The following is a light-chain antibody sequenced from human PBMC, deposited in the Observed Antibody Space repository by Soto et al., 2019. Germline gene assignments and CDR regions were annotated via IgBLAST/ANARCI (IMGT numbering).Light chain of an antibody. CDR2: EGS. CDR1: SSDVGYYNL. CDR3: GSYAGSGTLV. Sequence: QSALTQPASVSGSPGQSITISCTGTSSDVGYYNLVSWYQHHPGKAPKLMMYEGSKRPSGVSNRFSGSKSGTTASLTISGLQPEDEADYYCGSYAGSGTLVFGGGTKLTVL. J-gene: IGLJ2*01. V-gene: IGLV2-23*01.